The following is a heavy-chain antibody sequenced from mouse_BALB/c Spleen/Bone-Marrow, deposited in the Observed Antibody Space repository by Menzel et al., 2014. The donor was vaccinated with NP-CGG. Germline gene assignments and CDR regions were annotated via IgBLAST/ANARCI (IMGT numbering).Heavy chain of an antibody. CDR1: GFTFSTFG. Sequence: EVKVEESGGGLVQPGGSRKLSCAASGFTFSTFGMHWVRQAPEKGLEWVAYISSGSTAIFYADTLKGRFTISRDNPENTLFLQMTRLRSEDTAMYYCARGGNWDDFDVWGAGTTVTVSS. V-gene: IGHV5-17*02. J-gene: IGHJ1*01. CDR3: ARGGNWDDFDV. D-gene: IGHD4-1*01. CDR2: ISSGSTAI.